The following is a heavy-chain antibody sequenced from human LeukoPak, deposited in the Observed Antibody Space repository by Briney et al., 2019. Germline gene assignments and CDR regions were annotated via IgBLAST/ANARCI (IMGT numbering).Heavy chain of an antibody. Sequence: GASVKVSCKASGGTFSSYAISWVRQAPGQGLEWMGGIIPIFGTANYAQKFQGRVMITADKSTSTAYMELGSLRSEDTAVYYCARGPGSGSYFFDYWGQGTLVTVSS. CDR1: GGTFSSYA. D-gene: IGHD3-10*01. CDR2: IIPIFGTA. CDR3: ARGPGSGSYFFDY. V-gene: IGHV1-69*06. J-gene: IGHJ4*02.